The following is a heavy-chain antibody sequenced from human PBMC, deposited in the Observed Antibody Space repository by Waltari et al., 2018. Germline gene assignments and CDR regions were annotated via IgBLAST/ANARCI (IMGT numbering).Heavy chain of an antibody. CDR3: ARDEGGAIAAAGTGFDY. V-gene: IGHV3-48*04. D-gene: IGHD6-13*01. Sequence: EVQLVESGGGLVQPGGSLRLSCAAYGFTFSSYSMNWVRLAPGKGLEWVSYISSSSSTIYYADSVKGRFTISRDNAKNSLYLQMNSLRAEDTAVYYCARDEGGAIAAAGTGFDYWGQGTLVTVSS. J-gene: IGHJ4*02. CDR1: GFTFSSYS. CDR2: ISSSSSTI.